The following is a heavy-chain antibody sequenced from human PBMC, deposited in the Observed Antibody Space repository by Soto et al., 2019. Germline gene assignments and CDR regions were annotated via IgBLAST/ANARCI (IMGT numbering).Heavy chain of an antibody. CDR1: GGSISSDY. J-gene: IGHJ3*02. V-gene: IGHV4-59*01. D-gene: IGHD3-16*02. CDR3: ARDLLRLGELSFSEGPRYDAFDI. CDR2: IYYSGST. Sequence: PSGTPSLTCTVSGGSISSDYWSWIRQPPGKGLEWIGYIYYSGSTNYNPSLKSRVTISVDTSKNQFSLKLSSVTAADTAVYYCARDLLRLGELSFSEGPRYDAFDIWGHGTRVTVSS.